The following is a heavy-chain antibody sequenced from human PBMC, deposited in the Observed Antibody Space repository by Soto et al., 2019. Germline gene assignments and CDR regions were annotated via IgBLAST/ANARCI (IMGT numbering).Heavy chain of an antibody. V-gene: IGHV2-5*01. D-gene: IGHD1-1*01. CDR2: IYWNDDK. Sequence: SGPTLVNPTQTLPLTCTFSGFSPSIGAVGVGWIRQPPGKALEWLALIYWNDDKRYSPSLKSRLTITKDTSKNQVVLTMTNMDPVDTATYYCAYRVRNDDSLEYWGQGILVTVSS. CDR3: AYRVRNDDSLEY. CDR1: GFSPSIGAVG. J-gene: IGHJ4*02.